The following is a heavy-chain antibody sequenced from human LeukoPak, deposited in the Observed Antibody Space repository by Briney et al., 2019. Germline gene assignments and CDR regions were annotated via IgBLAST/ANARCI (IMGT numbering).Heavy chain of an antibody. Sequence: SETLSLTCTVSGGSISSSSYYWGWIRQPPGKGLEWIGSIYYSGSTYYNPSLKSRVTISVDTSKNQFSLKLSSVTAADTAVYYCARDWTSGYYDYWGQGTLVTVSS. CDR1: GGSISSSSYY. V-gene: IGHV4-39*07. CDR3: ARDWTSGYYDY. J-gene: IGHJ4*02. CDR2: IYYSGST. D-gene: IGHD3-3*01.